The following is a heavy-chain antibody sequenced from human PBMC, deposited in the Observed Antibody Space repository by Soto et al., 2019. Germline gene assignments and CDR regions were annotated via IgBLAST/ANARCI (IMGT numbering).Heavy chain of an antibody. CDR3: ARRGLGSRSCYGSFCGPGLGY. D-gene: IGHD2-2*01. Sequence: GESLKISCKGSGYSFTTYWITWVRQMPGKGLEWMGRIDPSDSYTNYSPSFQGHVTISADKSISTAYLQWDSLKASDTAMYYCARRGLGSRSCYGSFCGPGLGYWGQGTMVTVYS. J-gene: IGHJ4*02. CDR1: GYSFTTYW. V-gene: IGHV5-10-1*01. CDR2: IDPSDSYT.